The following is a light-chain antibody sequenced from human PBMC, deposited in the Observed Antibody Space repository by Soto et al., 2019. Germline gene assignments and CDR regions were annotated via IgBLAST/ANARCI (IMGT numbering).Light chain of an antibody. V-gene: IGLV2-14*01. CDR3: SSDSISNSYL. CDR2: EVS. J-gene: IGLJ1*01. CDR1: SSDVGGYDY. Sequence: QSVLTQPASVAGSPGQSITISCTGTSSDVGGYDYVSWYQLHPGKAPKLMVFEVSNRPSGVCYRFSGSKSGNTASLTIPGLQAEDEADYVCSSDSISNSYLCGTGTKVTVL.